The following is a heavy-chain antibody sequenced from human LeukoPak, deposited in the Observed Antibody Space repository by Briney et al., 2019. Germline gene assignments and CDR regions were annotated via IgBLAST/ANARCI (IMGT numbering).Heavy chain of an antibody. V-gene: IGHV3-74*01. CDR3: AKDNDSLLAYFDY. CDR2: ITNDGSST. CDR1: GLTFSSHW. Sequence: GGSLRLSCAASGLTFSSHWMHWVRQAPGKGLVWVSRITNDGSSTTYADSVKGRFTISRDNAKNMLYLQVNSLRAEDTAVYYCAKDNDSLLAYFDYWGQGTLVTVSS. D-gene: IGHD1-1*01. J-gene: IGHJ4*02.